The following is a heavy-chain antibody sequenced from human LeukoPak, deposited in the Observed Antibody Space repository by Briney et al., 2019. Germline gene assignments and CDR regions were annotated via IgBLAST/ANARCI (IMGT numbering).Heavy chain of an antibody. J-gene: IGHJ4*02. CDR2: IKQDGSEK. Sequence: GGSLRLSCAASGFTFSSYWMSWVRQAPGKGLEWVANIKQDGSEKYYVDSVKGRFTISRDNAKNSLYLQMNSLRAEDTAVYYYARVSGYSSSWTDYWGQGTLVTVSS. CDR3: ARVSGYSSSWTDY. V-gene: IGHV3-7*01. D-gene: IGHD6-13*01. CDR1: GFTFSSYW.